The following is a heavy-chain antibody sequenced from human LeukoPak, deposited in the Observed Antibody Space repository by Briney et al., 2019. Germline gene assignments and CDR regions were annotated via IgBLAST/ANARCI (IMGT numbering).Heavy chain of an antibody. CDR1: GGTFSNNA. CDR2: IIPMLGTA. Sequence: SVKVSCKASGGTFSNNAISWVRQAPGQGLEWMGGIIPMLGTANYAQKFQGRVTITADESTSTAYMELSSLRSEDTAVYYCARDARRRYCSSTSCYWGWFDPWGQGTLVTVSS. J-gene: IGHJ5*02. V-gene: IGHV1-69*13. CDR3: ARDARRRYCSSTSCYWGWFDP. D-gene: IGHD2-2*01.